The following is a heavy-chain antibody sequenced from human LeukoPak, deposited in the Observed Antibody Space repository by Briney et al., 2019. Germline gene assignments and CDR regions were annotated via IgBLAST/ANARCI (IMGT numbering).Heavy chain of an antibody. CDR2: ISGSGGST. V-gene: IGHV3-23*01. CDR1: GFTFSSYA. Sequence: GGSLRLSCAASGFTFSSYAMTWVRQAPGKGLEWVSTISGSGGSTYYADSVQGRFTISRDNFKNTLYLQMNSLRADDTAVYSCAKDGRSGGYSYGYDYWGQGTLVTVSS. J-gene: IGHJ4*02. CDR3: AKDGRSGGYSYGYDY. D-gene: IGHD5-18*01.